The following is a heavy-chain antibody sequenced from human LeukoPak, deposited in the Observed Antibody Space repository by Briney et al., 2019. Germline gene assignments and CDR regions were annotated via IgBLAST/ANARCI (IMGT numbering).Heavy chain of an antibody. V-gene: IGHV1-69*05. CDR3: ARVGSSSGSLDY. D-gene: IGHD6-19*01. J-gene: IGHJ4*02. CDR1: GGTFSSYA. Sequence: SVKVSCKASGGTFSSYAISWVRQAPGRGLEWMGRIIPIFGTANYAQKFQGRVTITTDESTSTAYMELSSLRSEDTAVYYCARVGSSSGSLDYWGQRTLVTVSS. CDR2: IIPIFGTA.